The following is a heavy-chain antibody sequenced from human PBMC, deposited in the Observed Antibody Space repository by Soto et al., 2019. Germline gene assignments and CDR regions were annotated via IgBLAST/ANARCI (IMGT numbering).Heavy chain of an antibody. CDR2: INSDGSST. Sequence: EVQLVESGGGLVQPGGSLRLSCAASGFTFSSYWMHWVRQAPGKGLVGVSRINSDGSSTRYADSVKGRFTISRDNAKNTMYLQMNSLTAEDTAVYYCPRSTVTGWFDPWGQGTLVTVSS. D-gene: IGHD4-17*01. CDR1: GFTFSSYW. V-gene: IGHV3-74*01. J-gene: IGHJ5*02. CDR3: PRSTVTGWFDP.